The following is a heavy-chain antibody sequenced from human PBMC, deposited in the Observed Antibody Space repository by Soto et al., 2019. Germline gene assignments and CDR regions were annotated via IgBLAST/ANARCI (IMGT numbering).Heavy chain of an antibody. D-gene: IGHD5-18*01. V-gene: IGHV3-74*01. J-gene: IGHJ4*02. CDR2: ISSDGSRT. CDR1: GFTFSSYN. CDR3: ARVYSSLSSYDY. Sequence: PGGSLRLSCAASGFTFSSYNMNWVRQAPGKGLEWVSRISSDGSRTSYADSVKGRFTISRDNAKNTLYLQMNSLRAEDTAIYYCARVYSSLSSYDYWGQGTLVTVSS.